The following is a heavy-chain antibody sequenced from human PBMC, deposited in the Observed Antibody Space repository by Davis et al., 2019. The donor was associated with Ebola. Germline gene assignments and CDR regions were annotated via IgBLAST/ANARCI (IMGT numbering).Heavy chain of an antibody. D-gene: IGHD3-10*01. CDR2: MNSISGNT. CDR1: GGTFSRNA. CDR3: ARGGPVKLVRQVWYYGTDV. J-gene: IGHJ6*04. Sequence: AASVKVSCKASGGTFSRNAINWARQAPGQGLEWMGWMNSISGNTGYAQKFQGRVTMTMNTPTNTAYMELSSLDSDDTAVYYCARGGPVKLVRQVWYYGTDVWGKGTTVTVSS. V-gene: IGHV1-8*01.